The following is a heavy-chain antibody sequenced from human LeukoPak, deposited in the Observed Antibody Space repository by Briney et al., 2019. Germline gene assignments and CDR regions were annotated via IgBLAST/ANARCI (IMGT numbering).Heavy chain of an antibody. D-gene: IGHD5-12*01. CDR2: INPNSGGT. Sequence: ASVTVSCKASGYTFTGYYMHWVRQAPGQGLEWMGWINPNSGGTNYAQKFQGRVTMTRDTSISTAYMELSRLRSDDTAVYYCARVDSGYDLAPNFDYWGQGTLVTVSS. CDR3: ARVDSGYDLAPNFDY. CDR1: GYTFTGYY. V-gene: IGHV1-2*02. J-gene: IGHJ4*02.